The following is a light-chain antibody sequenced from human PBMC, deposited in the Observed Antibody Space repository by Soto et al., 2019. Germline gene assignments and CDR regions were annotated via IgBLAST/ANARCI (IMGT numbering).Light chain of an antibody. J-gene: IGKJ2*01. V-gene: IGKV1-39*01. CDR1: QSISSY. CDR2: AAS. CDR3: QQTYSTPYT. Sequence: DIQMTQSPSSLSASVGDRVTITCRASQSISSYLNWYEHKPGKAPKLLIYAASTLQSAVPSRFSGSGSGTDFTLTISSPQPEDCATYYCQQTYSTPYTFGQGTKLEIK.